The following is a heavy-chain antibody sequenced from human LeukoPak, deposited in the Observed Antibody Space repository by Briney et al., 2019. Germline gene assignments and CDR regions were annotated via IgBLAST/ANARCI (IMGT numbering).Heavy chain of an antibody. CDR1: GYTFTGYY. V-gene: IGHV1-2*06. J-gene: IGHJ5*02. D-gene: IGHD2-21*01. CDR2: INPNNGAT. Sequence: VASVKVSCKASGYTFTGYYIHWVRQAPGQGLEWMGRINPNNGATNYAQKFQGRVTVTRDTSISIVYMELRRLRSDDTAVYYCARDLKYKLLLGWFDPWGQGSLVTVSS. CDR3: ARDLKYKLLLGWFDP.